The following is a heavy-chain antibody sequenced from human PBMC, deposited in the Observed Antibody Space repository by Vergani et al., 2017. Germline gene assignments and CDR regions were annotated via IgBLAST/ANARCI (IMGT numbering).Heavy chain of an antibody. Sequence: VQLLQSEGAVVQPGGSLRLSCTSSGFTFSTYAMHWVRQAPGKGLEWVAIIYYDGSKKYYADSVKGRFTISRDNSRNTLDLLMSSLRAEDKAIYYCVREGSYCGSTTCRNPSYVYYYHMDVWGEGTTVTVSS. CDR3: VREGSYCGSTTCRNPSYVYYYHMDV. J-gene: IGHJ6*03. D-gene: IGHD2-21*01. CDR1: GFTFSTYA. V-gene: IGHV3-33*01. CDR2: IYYDGSKK.